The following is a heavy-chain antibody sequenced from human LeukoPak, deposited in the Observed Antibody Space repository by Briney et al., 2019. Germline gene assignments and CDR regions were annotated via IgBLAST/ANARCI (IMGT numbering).Heavy chain of an antibody. CDR3: ARSLGSLYGDYPVDY. CDR2: INPNSDGP. V-gene: IGHV1-2*02. D-gene: IGHD4-17*01. CDR1: GYTFTGYY. Sequence: ASVTVSCKASGYTFTGYYLHGVRQAPGQGLEGMGWINPNSDGPYYAQAFQGRVTMTRDTSINTAYMELSSLRSDDTAVYYCARSLGSLYGDYPVDYWGQGTLVTVSS. J-gene: IGHJ4*02.